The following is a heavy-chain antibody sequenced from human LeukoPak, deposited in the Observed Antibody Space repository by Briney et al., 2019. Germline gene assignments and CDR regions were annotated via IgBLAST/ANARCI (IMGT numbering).Heavy chain of an antibody. CDR3: AREVGGGSFDY. CDR2: IHNGGGVT. CDR1: GFTFSSYE. D-gene: IGHD2-15*01. Sequence: GGSLRLSCAASGFTFSSYEMNWVRQAPGKGLEWVSFIHNGGGVTHYADSVEGRFTISRDNAKNSLYLQMNSLRAEDTAVYYCAREVGGGSFDYWGQGTLVTVSS. V-gene: IGHV3-48*03. J-gene: IGHJ4*02.